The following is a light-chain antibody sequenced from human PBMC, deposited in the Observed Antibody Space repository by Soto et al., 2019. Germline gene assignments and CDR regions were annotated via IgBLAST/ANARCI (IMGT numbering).Light chain of an antibody. CDR2: DAS. V-gene: IGKV3-11*01. CDR1: QSVADSY. J-gene: IGKJ1*01. Sequence: EIGLTQSPRTLSLSPGERATLSCRASQSVADSYLAWYQQKPGQAPRLLIYDASNRATGIPARFSGSGSGTDFTLTISSLEPEDFAVYYCQQRSNWLRTFGQGTKVDIK. CDR3: QQRSNWLRT.